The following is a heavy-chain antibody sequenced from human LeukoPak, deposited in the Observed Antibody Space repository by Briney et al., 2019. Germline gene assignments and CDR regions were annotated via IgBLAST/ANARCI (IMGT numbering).Heavy chain of an antibody. D-gene: IGHD4-11*01. V-gene: IGHV3-7*01. CDR2: IKQDGSEK. Sequence: PGGSLRLSCAASGFTFSSYEMNWVRQAPGKGLEWVASIKQDGSEKYYVDSVKGRFSISRDNAKNSLHLQMNSLRAEDTAVYYCARDHTVHGLVFDYWGQGILVTVSS. J-gene: IGHJ4*02. CDR1: GFTFSSYE. CDR3: ARDHTVHGLVFDY.